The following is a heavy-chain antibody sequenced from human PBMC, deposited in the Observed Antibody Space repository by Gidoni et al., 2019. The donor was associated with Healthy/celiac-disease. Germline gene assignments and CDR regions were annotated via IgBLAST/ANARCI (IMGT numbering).Heavy chain of an antibody. Sequence: EVQLVESGGGLVQPGRSLTRACAASGFTFDDYAIHWVRQAPGQGVEWVSGISWNSGSIGYADSVKGRFTISRDNAKNSLYLQMNSLRAEDTALYYCAKAVYSYGSILDYWGQGTLVTVSS. CDR2: ISWNSGSI. CDR3: AKAVYSYGSILDY. D-gene: IGHD5-18*01. J-gene: IGHJ4*02. V-gene: IGHV3-9*01. CDR1: GFTFDDYA.